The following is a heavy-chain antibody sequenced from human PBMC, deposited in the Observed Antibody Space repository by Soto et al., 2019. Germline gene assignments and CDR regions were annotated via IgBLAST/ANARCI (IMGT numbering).Heavy chain of an antibody. D-gene: IGHD6-13*01. Sequence: PGGSLRLSCAASGFTFSSYSMNWVRQAPGKGLEWVSYISSSSSSTIYYADSVKGRFTISRDNAKNSLYLQMNSLRAEDTAVYYCARHPERIAQIGWFDPWRQGTLVTVSS. CDR1: GFTFSSYS. J-gene: IGHJ5*02. V-gene: IGHV3-48*01. CDR3: ARHPERIAQIGWFDP. CDR2: ISSSSSSTI.